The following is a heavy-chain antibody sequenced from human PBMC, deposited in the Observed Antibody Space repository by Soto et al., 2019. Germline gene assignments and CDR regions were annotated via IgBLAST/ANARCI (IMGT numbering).Heavy chain of an antibody. CDR2: ISGSGGST. CDR3: AKAPDRRSNIVVVTALMFDY. J-gene: IGHJ4*02. CDR1: GFTFSSYA. V-gene: IGHV3-23*01. Sequence: EVQLLESGGGLVQPGGSLRLSLAASGFTFSSYAMSWVRQAPGKGLEWVSAISGSGGSTYYADSVKGRFTISRDNSKNTLYLQMNSLRAEDTAVYYCAKAPDRRSNIVVVTALMFDYWGQGTLVTVSS. D-gene: IGHD2-21*02.